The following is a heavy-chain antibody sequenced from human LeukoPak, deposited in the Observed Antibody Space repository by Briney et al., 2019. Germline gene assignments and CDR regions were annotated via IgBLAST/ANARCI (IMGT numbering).Heavy chain of an antibody. CDR3: TRDGADTGFDFDY. V-gene: IGHV3-21*05. Sequence: PGGSLRLSCRASGFTFNSYSMNWVRQAPGKGLEWISYITGTSYPKMYGDSVRGRFTFSRDNAQNSLYLQMNFLRAEDTAHYYCTRDGADTGFDFDYWGQGVLVTVSS. D-gene: IGHD2-8*02. CDR2: ITGTSYPK. CDR1: GFTFNSYS. J-gene: IGHJ4*02.